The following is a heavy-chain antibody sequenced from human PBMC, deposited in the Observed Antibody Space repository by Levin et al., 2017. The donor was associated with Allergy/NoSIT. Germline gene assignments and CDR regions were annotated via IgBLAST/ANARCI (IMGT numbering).Heavy chain of an antibody. Sequence: SETLSLTCAVSGYSISSGYYWGWIRQPPGKGLEWIGTIYYSGTTYYNPSLKSRVTISVDTSKNHFSLRMNSVTAADTAVYYCARERHQLDFDYWGQGTLVTVSS. CDR1: GYSISSGYY. D-gene: IGHD1-1*01. V-gene: IGHV4-38-2*02. J-gene: IGHJ4*02. CDR3: ARERHQLDFDY. CDR2: IYYSGTT.